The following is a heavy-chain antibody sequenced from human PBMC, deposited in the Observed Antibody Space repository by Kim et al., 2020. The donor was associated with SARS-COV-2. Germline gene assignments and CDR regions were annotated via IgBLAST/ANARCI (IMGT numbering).Heavy chain of an antibody. CDR1: GYRLSDLS. J-gene: IGHJ2*01. V-gene: IGHV1-24*01. CDR2: FDRENGET. Sequence: ASVKVSCKVSGYRLSDLSVHWVRQAPGKGLEWMGGFDRENGETIFAQKFQGRVSMTEDTSADTTYMELRRLRSDDTAVYYCATEVAVPFTMVYWCLDLWGRGTLVTVSS. D-gene: IGHD3-10*01. CDR3: ATEVAVPFTMVYWCLDL.